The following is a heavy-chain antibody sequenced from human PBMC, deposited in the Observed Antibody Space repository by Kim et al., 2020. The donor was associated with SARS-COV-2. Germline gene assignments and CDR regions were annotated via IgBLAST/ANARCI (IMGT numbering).Heavy chain of an antibody. Sequence: GGSLRLSCAASGFTFSIYSMNWVRQAPGKGLEWVSSITSSSSYIYYADSVKGRFTISRDNAKNSLYLQMNSLRAEDTAVYYCARVRSGYDPSFGSGWTFDYWGQGTLVTVSS. CDR3: ARVRSGYDPSFGSGWTFDY. D-gene: IGHD5-12*01. V-gene: IGHV3-21*01. J-gene: IGHJ4*02. CDR2: ITSSSSYI. CDR1: GFTFSIYS.